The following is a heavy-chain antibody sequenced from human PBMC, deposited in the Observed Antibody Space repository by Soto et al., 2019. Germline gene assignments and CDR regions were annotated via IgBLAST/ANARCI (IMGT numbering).Heavy chain of an antibody. CDR2: IYYSGST. J-gene: IGHJ4*02. Sequence: QVQLQESGPGLVKPSETLSLTCTVSGGSISSYYWSWIRQPPGKGLEWIGYIYYSGSTNYNPSLKSQVTISVDTSKNHFSLKLSSVTAADTAVYYCARGDSSGWYGEFDYWGQGTLVTVSS. V-gene: IGHV4-59*01. CDR1: GGSISSYY. CDR3: ARGDSSGWYGEFDY. D-gene: IGHD6-19*01.